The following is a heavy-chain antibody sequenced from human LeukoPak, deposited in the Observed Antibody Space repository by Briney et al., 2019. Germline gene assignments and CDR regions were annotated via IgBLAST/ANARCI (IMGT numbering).Heavy chain of an antibody. CDR2: IYSGGST. J-gene: IGHJ4*02. D-gene: IGHD5-18*01. CDR3: AREGIQLWSRYFDY. Sequence: PGGSLRLSCAASGFTVSSNYMSWVRQAPEKGLEWVSVIYSGGSTYYADSVKGRFTISRDNSKNTLYLQMNSLRAEDTAVYYCAREGIQLWSRYFDYWGQGTLVTVSS. CDR1: GFTVSSNY. V-gene: IGHV3-66*01.